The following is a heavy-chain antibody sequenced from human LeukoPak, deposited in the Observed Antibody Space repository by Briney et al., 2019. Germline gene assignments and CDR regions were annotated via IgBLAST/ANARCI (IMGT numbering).Heavy chain of an antibody. Sequence: ASVKVSCKASGYTFTSYYMHWVRQAPGQGLEWMGIINPSGGSTSYAQKFQGRVTMTRDTSTSTVYMELSSLRSEDTAVYYCARDIGRFGELLGRWFDPWGQGTLVTVSS. V-gene: IGHV1-46*01. CDR1: GYTFTSYY. J-gene: IGHJ5*02. D-gene: IGHD3-10*01. CDR3: ARDIGRFGELLGRWFDP. CDR2: INPSGGST.